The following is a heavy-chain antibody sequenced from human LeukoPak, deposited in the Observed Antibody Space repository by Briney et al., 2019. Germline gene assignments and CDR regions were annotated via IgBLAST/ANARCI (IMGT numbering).Heavy chain of an antibody. V-gene: IGHV3-48*04. D-gene: IGHD4-17*01. Sequence: GGSLRLSCAASGFTFSSYSMNWVRQAPGKGLEWVSYISSSSSTIYYADSVKGRFTISRDNAKNSLYPQMNSLRAEDTAVYYCARERGSYGDYWFDPWGQGTLVTVSS. CDR1: GFTFSSYS. CDR3: ARERGSYGDYWFDP. J-gene: IGHJ5*02. CDR2: ISSSSSTI.